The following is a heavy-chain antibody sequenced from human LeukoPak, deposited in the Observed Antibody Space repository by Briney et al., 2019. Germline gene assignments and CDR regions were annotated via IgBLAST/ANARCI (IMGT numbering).Heavy chain of an antibody. CDR3: ARHDYGDYGAFDI. V-gene: IGHV4-30-4*01. CDR2: IYNSGST. J-gene: IGHJ3*02. D-gene: IGHD4-17*01. CDR1: GGSISSADYY. Sequence: SQTLSLTCTVSGGSISSADYYWSWIRQPPGKGLEWIGYIYNSGSTYYNTSLKSRVTISADTSKNQFPLKLSSVTAADTAVYYCARHDYGDYGAFDIWGQGTMVTVSS.